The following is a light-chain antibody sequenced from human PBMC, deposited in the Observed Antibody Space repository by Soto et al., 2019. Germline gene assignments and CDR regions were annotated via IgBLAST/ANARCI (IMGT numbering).Light chain of an antibody. Sequence: QSVLTQPPSASGPPGQRVTISCSGSSSNIEINYVYWYQHLPGMAPKLLIYGDNQRPSGVPDRFSGSKSGSSASLAISGLRSVDEGDYYCAAWDDSLGGRVLFGGGTKLTVL. CDR3: AAWDDSLGGRVL. J-gene: IGLJ2*01. CDR2: GDN. V-gene: IGLV1-47*01. CDR1: SSNIEINY.